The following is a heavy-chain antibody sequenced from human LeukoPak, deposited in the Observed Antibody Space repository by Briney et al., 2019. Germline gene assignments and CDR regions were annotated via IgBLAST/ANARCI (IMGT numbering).Heavy chain of an antibody. CDR3: TTSLSTLGSFDY. CDR1: GFSFSDHY. J-gene: IGHJ4*02. V-gene: IGHV3-11*04. CDR2: ISGRSNAI. Sequence: GGSLRLSCVASGFSFSDHYMSWIRQAPGRGLEWVSYISGRSNAIYYADSVKGRFTISRDNAKNSLYLQINSLRAEDTAVYYCTTSLSTLGSFDYWGQGTLVAVSS. D-gene: IGHD2/OR15-2a*01.